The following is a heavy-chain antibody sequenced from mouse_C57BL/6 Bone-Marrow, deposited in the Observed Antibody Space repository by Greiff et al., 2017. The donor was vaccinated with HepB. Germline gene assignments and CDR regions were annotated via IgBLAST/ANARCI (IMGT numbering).Heavy chain of an antibody. CDR1: GYTFTSYW. D-gene: IGHD3-3*01. J-gene: IGHJ2*01. V-gene: IGHV1-50*01. CDR3: AGGDVGY. CDR2: IDPSDSYT. Sequence: QVQLQQPGAELVKPGASVKLSCKASGYTFTSYWMQWVKQRPGQGLEWIGEIDPSDSYTNYNQKFKSKATLTVDKPSSTAYMQLSSLTSEDSAVYYCAGGDVGYWGQGTTLTVSS.